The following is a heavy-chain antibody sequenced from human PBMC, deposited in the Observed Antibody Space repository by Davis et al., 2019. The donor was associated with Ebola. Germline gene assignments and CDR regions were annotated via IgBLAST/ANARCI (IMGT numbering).Heavy chain of an antibody. V-gene: IGHV4-4*07. Sequence: PSETLSLTCTVSGGSISSYYWSWIRQPAGKGLEWIGRIYTSGSTNYNPSLKSRVTISVDTSTKQFSLKLDSVTAADTAVYYCAKNTTSWGFDSWGQGTLVTVSS. CDR3: AKNTTSWGFDS. D-gene: IGHD2/OR15-2a*01. CDR1: GGSISSYY. CDR2: IYTSGST. J-gene: IGHJ4*02.